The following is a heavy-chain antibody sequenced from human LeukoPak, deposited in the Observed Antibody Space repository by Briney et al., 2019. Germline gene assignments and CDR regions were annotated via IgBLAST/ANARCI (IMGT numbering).Heavy chain of an antibody. V-gene: IGHV3-9*01. CDR1: GFTFDDYA. D-gene: IGHD6-19*01. CDR3: AKDNRRHYTSGPNPDSLH. CDR2: ISWNSGTI. Sequence: GGSLRLSCAASGFTFDDYAMHWVRQAPGKGLEWVSGISWNSGTIGYADSVKGRFTISRDNAKHSLYLEMNSLRAEDTAFYYCAKDNRRHYTSGPNPDSLHWGQGALVTVSS. J-gene: IGHJ4*02.